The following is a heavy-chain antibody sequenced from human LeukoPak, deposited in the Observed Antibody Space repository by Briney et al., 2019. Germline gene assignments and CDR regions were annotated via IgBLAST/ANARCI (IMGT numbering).Heavy chain of an antibody. J-gene: IGHJ5*02. CDR1: GFTVSSKY. CDR2: IYRGGNT. V-gene: IGHV3-53*01. CDR3: ATFSYAGNAGGSAGS. Sequence: PGGSLRLPCAASGFTVSSKYMTWVRQAPGKGLEWVSVIYRGGNTYYADSVKGRFSISRDNSKNTVNLQMNSLRAEDTAVYYCATFSYAGNAGGSAGSWGQGTLVTVSS. D-gene: IGHD4-23*01.